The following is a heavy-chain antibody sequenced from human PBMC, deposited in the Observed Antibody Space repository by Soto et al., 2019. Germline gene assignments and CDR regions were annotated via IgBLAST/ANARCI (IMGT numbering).Heavy chain of an antibody. CDR3: ARANGWSYPYFDY. CDR2: IDPSGGST. V-gene: IGHV1-46*01. D-gene: IGHD6-19*01. Sequence: ASVKVSCKASGYTFTSYYMHWVRQAAGQGLEWMGIIDPSGGSTSYAQEFQGRVTMTRDTSTSTVYMELSSLRSEDTAVYYCARANGWSYPYFDYGGQGTLVTVSS. CDR1: GYTFTSYY. J-gene: IGHJ4*02.